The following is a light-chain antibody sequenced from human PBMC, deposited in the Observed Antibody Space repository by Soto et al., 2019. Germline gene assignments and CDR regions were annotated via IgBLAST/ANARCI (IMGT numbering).Light chain of an antibody. CDR3: QQANSFLALT. CDR2: KAS. CDR1: QSISSW. Sequence: DIQMTQSPSTLSASVGDRVTITCRASQSISSWLAWYQQKPGKAPKLLIYKASSLESGVPSRFSGSGSGTDFTLTISSLQPEDSATYYCQQANSFLALTFGGGTKVDIK. V-gene: IGKV1-5*03. J-gene: IGKJ4*01.